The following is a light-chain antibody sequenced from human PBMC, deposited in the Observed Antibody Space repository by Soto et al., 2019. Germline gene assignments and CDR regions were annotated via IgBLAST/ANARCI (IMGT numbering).Light chain of an antibody. CDR3: QSYDSSLSVV. CDR1: SSNIGAGYD. Sequence: QPVLAQPPSVSGAPGQRVTMSCTGSSSNIGAGYDVHWYQQLPGTAPKLLIYGNSNRPSGVPDRFSGSKSGTSASLAITGLQAEDEADYYCQSYDSSLSVVFGGGTKVTVL. J-gene: IGLJ2*01. CDR2: GNS. V-gene: IGLV1-40*01.